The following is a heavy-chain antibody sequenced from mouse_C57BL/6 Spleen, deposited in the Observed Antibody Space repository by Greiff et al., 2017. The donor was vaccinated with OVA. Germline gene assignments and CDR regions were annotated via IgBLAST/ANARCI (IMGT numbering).Heavy chain of an antibody. V-gene: IGHV10-1*01. CDR3: VRERRDFDY. CDR2: IRSTSNNYAT. Sequence: EVMLVESGGGLVQPKGSLKLSCAASGFSFNTYAMNWVRQAPGKGLEWVARIRSTSNNYATYYADSVKDRFTISRDDSESMLYLQMNNLKTEDTAMYYCVRERRDFDYWGQGTTLTVSS. J-gene: IGHJ2*01. CDR1: GFSFNTYA.